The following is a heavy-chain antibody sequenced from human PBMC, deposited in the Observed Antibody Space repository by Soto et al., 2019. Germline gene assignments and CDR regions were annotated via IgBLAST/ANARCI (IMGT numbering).Heavy chain of an antibody. V-gene: IGHV3-23*01. Sequence: GGSLRLSCAASGFTFSSYAMSWVRQAPGKGLEWVSAISGSGGSTYYADSVKGRFTISRDNSKNTLYLQMNSLRAEDTAVYYCAKVPQWFGELLPLDYWGQGTLVTVSS. J-gene: IGHJ4*02. CDR2: ISGSGGST. CDR1: GFTFSSYA. D-gene: IGHD3-10*01. CDR3: AKVPQWFGELLPLDY.